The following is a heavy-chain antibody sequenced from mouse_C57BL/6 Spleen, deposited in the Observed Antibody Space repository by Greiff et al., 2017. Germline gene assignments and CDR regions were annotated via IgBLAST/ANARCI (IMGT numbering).Heavy chain of an antibody. J-gene: IGHJ4*01. D-gene: IGHD2-3*01. CDR3: ERGIYDGYSRALYAMDY. Sequence: EVQLQQSGPELVKPGASVTMSCKASGYTFTDYNMHWVKQSHGKSLEWIGYINPNNGGTSYNQQFKGKATLTVNKSSSTAYMELRSLTSEESAGYYCERGIYDGYSRALYAMDYWGQGTSVTVSA. CDR1: GYTFTDYN. V-gene: IGHV1-22*01. CDR2: INPNNGGT.